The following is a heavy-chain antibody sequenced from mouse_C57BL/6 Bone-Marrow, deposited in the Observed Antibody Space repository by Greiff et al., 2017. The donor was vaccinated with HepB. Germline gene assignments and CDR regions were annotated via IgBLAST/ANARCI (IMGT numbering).Heavy chain of an antibody. Sequence: VQLQQSGAELVKPGASVKISCKASGYAFSSYWMNWVKQRPGKGLEWIGQIYPGDGDTNYNGKFKGKATLTADKSSSTAYMQLSSLTSEDSAVYFCATGYGSSLYYYAMDYWGQGTSVTVCS. CDR1: GYAFSSYW. J-gene: IGHJ4*01. CDR2: IYPGDGDT. D-gene: IGHD1-1*01. V-gene: IGHV1-80*01. CDR3: ATGYGSSLYYYAMDY.